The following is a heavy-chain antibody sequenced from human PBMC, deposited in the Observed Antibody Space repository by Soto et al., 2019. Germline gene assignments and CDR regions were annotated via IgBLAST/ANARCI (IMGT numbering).Heavy chain of an antibody. CDR1: GFTVSRNY. Sequence: EVQLVETGGGLIQPGGSLRLSCAASGFTVSRNYMSWVRQAPGKGLEWVSVLYSGGTTYYADSVKGRFTTSRDNSKSTLFLQMNSERAADTAVYYCGRGIGITTGPGSLDFWGQGTMVTVS. V-gene: IGHV3-53*02. J-gene: IGHJ3*01. D-gene: IGHD3-10*01. CDR3: GRGIGITTGPGSLDF. CDR2: LYSGGTT.